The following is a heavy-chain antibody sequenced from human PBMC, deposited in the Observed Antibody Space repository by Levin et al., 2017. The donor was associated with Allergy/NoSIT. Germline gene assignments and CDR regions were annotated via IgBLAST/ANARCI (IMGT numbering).Heavy chain of an antibody. Sequence: GGSLRLSCAASGFTFSSYSMNWVRQAPGKGLEWVSSISSSSSYIYYADSVKGRFTISRDNAKNSLYLQMNSLRAEDTAVYYCARDLAAVAGTETDYWGQGTLVTVSS. CDR3: ARDLAAVAGTETDY. D-gene: IGHD6-19*01. V-gene: IGHV3-21*01. J-gene: IGHJ4*02. CDR1: GFTFSSYS. CDR2: ISSSSSYI.